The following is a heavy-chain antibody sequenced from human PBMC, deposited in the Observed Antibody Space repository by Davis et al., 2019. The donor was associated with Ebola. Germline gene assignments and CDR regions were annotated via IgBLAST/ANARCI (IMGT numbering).Heavy chain of an antibody. V-gene: IGHV5-51*01. J-gene: IGHJ6*02. CDR3: ARRGYSYGLDV. CDR1: EYRFPTYW. CDR2: IYPDDSEI. Sequence: GESLKISCKASEYRFPTYWIAWVRHMPGEGLEWMAIIYPDDSEIRYSPSFQGQVTISVDKSISTAYLHWNSLRASDTASYFCARRGYSYGLDVWGQGTTVTVSS. D-gene: IGHD2-2*03.